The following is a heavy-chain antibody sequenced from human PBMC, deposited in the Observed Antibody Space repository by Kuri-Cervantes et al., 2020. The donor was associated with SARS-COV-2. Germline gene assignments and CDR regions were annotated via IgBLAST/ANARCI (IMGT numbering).Heavy chain of an antibody. CDR1: GYTFTGYY. J-gene: IGHJ3*01. Sequence: SVKVSCKASGYTFTGYYMHWVRQAPGQGLEWMGGIIPLFGTTGSAQTFRGRITITADKSTNTAYMELSSLTSEDTAKYFCARDRVGRENAFDVWGLGTMVTVSS. CDR3: ARDRVGRENAFDV. D-gene: IGHD5-24*01. CDR2: IIPLFGTT. V-gene: IGHV1-69*06.